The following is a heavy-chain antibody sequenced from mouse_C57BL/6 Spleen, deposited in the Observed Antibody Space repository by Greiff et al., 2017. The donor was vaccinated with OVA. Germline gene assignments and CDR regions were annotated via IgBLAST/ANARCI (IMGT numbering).Heavy chain of an antibody. D-gene: IGHD3-2*02. V-gene: IGHV14-4*01. CDR1: GYNIKDDY. CDR3: TAGRGSVRLLYYAMDD. Sequence: EVQLQQSGAELVRPGASVKLSCTASGYNIKDDYMHWVKQRPEQGLEWIGWIDPENGDTEYASKFQGKATITADTSSNTAYLQLSSLTSEDTAVYYCTAGRGSVRLLYYAMDDWGQGTTVTVSS. CDR2: IDPENGDT. J-gene: IGHJ4*01.